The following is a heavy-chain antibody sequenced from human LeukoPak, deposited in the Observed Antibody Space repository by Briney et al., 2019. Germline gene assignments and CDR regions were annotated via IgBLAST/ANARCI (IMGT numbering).Heavy chain of an antibody. CDR3: ARADVPRKYYDFWSGPGNNWFDP. D-gene: IGHD3-3*01. Sequence: GGSLRLSCAASGFTFSSYSMNWVRQAPGKGLEWVSSISSSSSYIYYADSVKGRFTISRDNAKNSLYLQMNGLRAEDTAVYYCARADVPRKYYDFWSGPGNNWFDPWGQGTLVTVSS. CDR1: GFTFSSYS. J-gene: IGHJ5*02. CDR2: ISSSSSYI. V-gene: IGHV3-21*01.